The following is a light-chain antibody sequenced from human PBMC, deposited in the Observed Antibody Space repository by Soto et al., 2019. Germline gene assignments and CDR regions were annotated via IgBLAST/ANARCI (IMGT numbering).Light chain of an antibody. CDR1: QSVSSN. J-gene: IGKJ5*01. CDR2: GAS. CDR3: QQYDNSPIT. Sequence: EIVVTPSPATLSVSPGERATLSCRASQSVSSNLAWYQQKPGQAPRLLIYGASSRATGIPDRFSGTGSETDFTLTISRLEPEDFAVYYCQQYDNSPITFGQGTRLEIK. V-gene: IGKV3-20*01.